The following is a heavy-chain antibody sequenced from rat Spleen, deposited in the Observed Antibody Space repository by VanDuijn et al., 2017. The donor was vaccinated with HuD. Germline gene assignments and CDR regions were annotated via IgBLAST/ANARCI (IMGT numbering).Heavy chain of an antibody. CDR2: ITNTGGST. D-gene: IGHD1-2*01. CDR3: TRGAIAAKSYYYFDF. CDR1: GFTFNNYW. Sequence: EVQLVESGGGLVQPGRSLKLSCVASGFTFNNYWMTWIRQAPGKGLEWVASITNTGGSTYYPDSVKGRFTISRDNAKSTLYLQMNSLRSEDTATYYCTRGAIAAKSYYYFDFWGPGTMVTVSS. V-gene: IGHV5-31*01. J-gene: IGHJ1*01.